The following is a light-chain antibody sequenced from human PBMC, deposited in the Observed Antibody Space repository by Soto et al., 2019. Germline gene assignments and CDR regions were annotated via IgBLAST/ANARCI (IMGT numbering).Light chain of an antibody. J-gene: IGKJ3*01. CDR2: AAS. Sequence: DIQVTQSPSSLSASIGDTVTITCRSSQTVRNFLNWYQQEPGKAPKLLIYAASSLQRGVPSRFSGSGSGTDFTLTITSLQPEDFATYFCLQTYSTPMTFGPGTTVDIK. CDR3: LQTYSTPMT. V-gene: IGKV1-39*01. CDR1: QTVRNF.